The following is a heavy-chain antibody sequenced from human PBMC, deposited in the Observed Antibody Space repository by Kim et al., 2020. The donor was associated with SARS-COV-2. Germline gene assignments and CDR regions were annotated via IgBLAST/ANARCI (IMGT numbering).Heavy chain of an antibody. CDR3: ARLGPNWDKSMYS. CDR2: IYYTGST. D-gene: IGHD7-27*01. J-gene: IGHJ4*02. V-gene: IGHV4-39*01. CDR1: GDSISSSTYY. Sequence: SETLSLTCTVSGDSISSSTYYWGWIRQPPGKGLEWIGTIYYTGSTYYNPSLKSRVTISADMSNNQFSLKLSSVTAADTALYYCARLGPNWDKSMYSWGQG.